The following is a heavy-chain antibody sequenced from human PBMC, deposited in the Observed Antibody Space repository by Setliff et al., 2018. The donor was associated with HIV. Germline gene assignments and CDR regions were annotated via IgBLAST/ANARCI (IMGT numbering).Heavy chain of an antibody. CDR1: GGSFSGYY. CDR3: ARVPSCANSWCYIYYYYYYGMDV. J-gene: IGHJ6*02. CDR2: IVDSGTA. V-gene: IGHV4-34*12. Sequence: KPSETLSLTCAVYGGSFSGYYWTWIRQSPGKGLEWIGEIVDSGTATYNQSLKSRVTISLDTSKNQFSLKLRSVTAADTCVYYCARVPSCANSWCYIYYYYYYGMDVWGQGTTVTVSS. D-gene: IGHD2-8*01.